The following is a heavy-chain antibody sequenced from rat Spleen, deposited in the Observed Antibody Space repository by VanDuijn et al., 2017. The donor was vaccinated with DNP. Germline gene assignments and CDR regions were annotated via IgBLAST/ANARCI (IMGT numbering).Heavy chain of an antibody. Sequence: EVQLQESGPGLVKPSQSLSLTCSVTGYSITSSYRWNWIRKFPGNKLEWMGYINSAGSTNYNPSLRSRISSTRDTSNNQFFLQLKSVTTEDTATYYCARGNDDYYPNWYFDFWGPGTMVTVSS. J-gene: IGHJ1*01. D-gene: IGHD1-12*03. CDR2: INSAGST. V-gene: IGHV3-3*01. CDR1: GYSITSSYR. CDR3: ARGNDDYYPNWYFDF.